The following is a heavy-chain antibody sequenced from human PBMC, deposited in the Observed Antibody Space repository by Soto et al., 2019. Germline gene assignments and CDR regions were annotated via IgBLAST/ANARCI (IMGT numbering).Heavy chain of an antibody. Sequence: QVQLGQSGAEVKKPGASVKVSCKTSGYTFTSYHISWVRQAPGQGLEWMGWNSAYNTNTNYAQKFQGRVTMTTDTLTSTAYMELRSLRSDDTAVYYCARDTPPTDYWGQGTLVTVSS. V-gene: IGHV1-18*01. CDR3: ARDTPPTDY. CDR2: NSAYNTNT. J-gene: IGHJ4*02. CDR1: GYTFTSYH.